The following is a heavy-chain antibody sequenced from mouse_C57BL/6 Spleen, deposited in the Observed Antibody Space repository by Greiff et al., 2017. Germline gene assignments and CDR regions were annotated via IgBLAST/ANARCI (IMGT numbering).Heavy chain of an antibody. CDR1: GFTFTDYY. D-gene: IGHD6-1*01. CDR2: IRNKANGYTT. V-gene: IGHV7-3*01. J-gene: IGHJ3*01. CDR3: ARSSFNLWFAY. Sequence: EVMLVESGGGLVQPGGSLSLSCAASGFTFTDYYMSWVRQPPGKALEWLGFIRNKANGYTTEYSASVKGRFTISRDNSQSILYLQMNALRAEDSATYYCARSSFNLWFAYWGQGTLVTVSA.